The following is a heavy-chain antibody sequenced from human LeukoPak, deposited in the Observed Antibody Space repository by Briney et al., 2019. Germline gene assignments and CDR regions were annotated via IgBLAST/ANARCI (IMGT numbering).Heavy chain of an antibody. CDR3: AKDGGLWVSAHWGDS. D-gene: IGHD7-27*01. V-gene: IGHV3-23*01. Sequence: GGSLRLSCTASGFTFSSYTMSWVRQAPGKGLKWVSTITTGGPNTYYPDSVKGRFTVSRDDSKNTLYLQMNSLRAEDTAVYYCAKDGGLWVSAHWGDSWGRGTLVTVSS. J-gene: IGHJ4*02. CDR2: ITTGGPNT. CDR1: GFTFSSYT.